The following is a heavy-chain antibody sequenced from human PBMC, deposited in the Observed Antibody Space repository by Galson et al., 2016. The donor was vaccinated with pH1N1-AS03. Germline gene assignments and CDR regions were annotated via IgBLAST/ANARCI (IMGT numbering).Heavy chain of an antibody. V-gene: IGHV1-2*02. D-gene: IGHD3-3*01. CDR2: INPNSGDT. CDR3: AKDDNYDFCVGYFGPDF. J-gene: IGHJ4*02. CDR1: GYTFTGNY. Sequence: SVKVSCKASGYTFTGNYLHWVRQAPGQGLEWVGWINPNSGDTSYAQKFQGRVTLTRDTSTSTAYMELSTLRSDDTAVYYCAKDDNYDFCVGYFGPDFWGQGTLITVSS.